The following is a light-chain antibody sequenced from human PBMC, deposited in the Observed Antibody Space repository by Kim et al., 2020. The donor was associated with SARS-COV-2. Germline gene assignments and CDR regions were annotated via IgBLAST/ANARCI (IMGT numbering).Light chain of an antibody. CDR1: QTISTF. Sequence: DIQMTQSPSSLSTSLGDRVTITCRASQTISTFLNWYQQKPGKAPNLLISSSSTLQSGAPSRFSGSGSGTDFTLTISSLQPEDIATYYCQQSYRTPYTFGQGTKPEI. J-gene: IGKJ2*01. CDR2: SSS. CDR3: QQSYRTPYT. V-gene: IGKV1-39*01.